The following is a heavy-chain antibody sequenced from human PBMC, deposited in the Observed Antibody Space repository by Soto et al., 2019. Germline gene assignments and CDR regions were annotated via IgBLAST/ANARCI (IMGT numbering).Heavy chain of an antibody. CDR3: AKLRLATYDFWGGCDS. D-gene: IGHD3-3*01. Sequence: QVQLVESGGGVVQPGRSLKLSCLASGFTFNDYAMHWVRQAPGKGLEWVALISYDESNKDYADSVKGRFTISRDNSKNALNLQINSLRSEDTAVYYCAKLRLATYDFWGGCDSWGQGTLVTVSS. CDR1: GFTFNDYA. V-gene: IGHV3-30*18. CDR2: ISYDESNK. J-gene: IGHJ4*02.